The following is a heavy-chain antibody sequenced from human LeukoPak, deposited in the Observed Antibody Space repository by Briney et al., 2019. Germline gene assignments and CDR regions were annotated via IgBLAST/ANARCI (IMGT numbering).Heavy chain of an antibody. Sequence: GGSLRLSCAASGFTFSSYSMNWVRQAPGKGLEWVSSISSSSSYIYYADSVKGRFTISRDNAKNSRYLQMNSLRAEDTAVYYCARDRVVDIVVVPAAHGWFDPWGQGTLVTVSS. D-gene: IGHD2-2*01. CDR1: GFTFSSYS. CDR3: ARDRVVDIVVVPAAHGWFDP. V-gene: IGHV3-21*01. J-gene: IGHJ5*02. CDR2: ISSSSSYI.